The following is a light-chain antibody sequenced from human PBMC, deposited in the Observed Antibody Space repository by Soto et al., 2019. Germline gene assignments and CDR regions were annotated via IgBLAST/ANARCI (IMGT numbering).Light chain of an antibody. CDR3: QQSYSTPYT. J-gene: IGKJ2*01. CDR1: RTISNY. CDR2: AAS. V-gene: IGKV1-39*01. Sequence: DIQMTQSPSSLSASVGDRVTITCRASRTISNYLNWYQQKPGKAPKLLIYAASSLQSGGPSRFSGSGSGTDFTLTISSLQPEDFATYYCQQSYSTPYTFGQGTKLEIK.